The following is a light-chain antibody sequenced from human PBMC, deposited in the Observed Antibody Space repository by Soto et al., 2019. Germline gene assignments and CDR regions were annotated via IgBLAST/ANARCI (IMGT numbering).Light chain of an antibody. CDR3: QQYGRSPLT. CDR2: GAS. J-gene: IGKJ4*01. Sequence: ETVLTQSPGTLSLSPGERATLSCRASQSVTNSYLAWYQQKPGQAPRLLIYGASSRAAGIPDRFSGSGSGTDFTLTISRLEPEDFAVYYCQQYGRSPLTFGGGTKVEIK. CDR1: QSVTNSY. V-gene: IGKV3-20*01.